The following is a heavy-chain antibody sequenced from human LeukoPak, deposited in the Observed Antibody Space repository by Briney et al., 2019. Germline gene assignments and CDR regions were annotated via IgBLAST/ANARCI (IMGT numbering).Heavy chain of an antibody. D-gene: IGHD6-13*01. CDR2: IRYDGSNK. Sequence: GRSLRLSCAASGFTFSSYGMHWVRQAPGKGLEWVAFIRYDGSNKYYADSVKGRFTISRDNSKNTLYLQMNSLRAEDTAVYYCAKDNAESSIAAANWFDPWGQGTLVTVSS. V-gene: IGHV3-30*02. J-gene: IGHJ5*02. CDR3: AKDNAESSIAAANWFDP. CDR1: GFTFSSYG.